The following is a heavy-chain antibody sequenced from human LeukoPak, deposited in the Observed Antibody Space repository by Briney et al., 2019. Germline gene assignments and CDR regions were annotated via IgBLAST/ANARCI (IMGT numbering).Heavy chain of an antibody. CDR2: IYYSGST. V-gene: IGHV4-59*11. CDR3: ARGEGFLDSRNNWFDP. CDR1: GGSISSHY. D-gene: IGHD3/OR15-3a*01. Sequence: SETLSLTCTVSGGSISSHYWSWIRQPPGKGLEWIGYIYYSGSTNYNPSLKSRVTISVDTSKNQFSLKLSSVTAADTAVYYCARGEGFLDSRNNWFDPWGQGTLVTVSS. J-gene: IGHJ5*02.